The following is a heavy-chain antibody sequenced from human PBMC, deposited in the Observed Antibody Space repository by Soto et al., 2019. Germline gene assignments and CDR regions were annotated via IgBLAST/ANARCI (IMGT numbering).Heavy chain of an antibody. CDR2: IIPILGIS. V-gene: IGHV1-69*04. Sequence: KASGGTLSSYPISWVRQAPGQGLEWMGRIIPILGISNYAEKFQGRVTITADKSTSTAFMELSSLKSEDTAVYYCARVSVPAYSFDYSGQLALVTVS. CDR3: ARVSVPAYSFDY. D-gene: IGHD3-16*02. CDR1: GGTLSSYP. J-gene: IGHJ4*02.